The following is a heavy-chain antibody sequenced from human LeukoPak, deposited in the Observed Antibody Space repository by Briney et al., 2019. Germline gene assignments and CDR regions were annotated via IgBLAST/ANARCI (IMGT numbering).Heavy chain of an antibody. CDR3: ASISGGWYWESFDY. CDR2: INPNSGGT. CDR1: GYTFTGYY. V-gene: IGHV1-2*06. Sequence: ASVKVSCKASGYTFTGYYMHWVRQAPGQGLEWMGRINPNSGGTNYAQKFQGRVTMTRDTSISTAYLELSRLRSDDTAVYYCASISGGWYWESFDYWGQGTLVTVSS. J-gene: IGHJ4*02. D-gene: IGHD3-10*01.